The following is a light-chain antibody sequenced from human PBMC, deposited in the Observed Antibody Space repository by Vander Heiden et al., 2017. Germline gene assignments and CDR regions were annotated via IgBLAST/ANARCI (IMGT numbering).Light chain of an antibody. Sequence: GDPGQRGHNPCSGSSSNIGSNYVYWYQQLPGTAPKILIYRNNQRPSGVPDRFSGSKSGTSASLAISGLRSEDEADYYCAAWDDSLSAFYVFGTGTKVTVL. V-gene: IGLV1-47*01. CDR3: AAWDDSLSAFYV. J-gene: IGLJ1*01. CDR1: SSNIGSNY. CDR2: RNN.